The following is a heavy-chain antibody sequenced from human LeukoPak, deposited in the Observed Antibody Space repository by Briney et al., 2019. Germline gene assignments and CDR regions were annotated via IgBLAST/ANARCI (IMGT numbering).Heavy chain of an antibody. CDR3: ARVFPDWDSSGYSYYDY. D-gene: IGHD3-22*01. V-gene: IGHV3-48*01. CDR1: GFTFSFYR. Sequence: GGSLRLSCVASGFTFSFYRVNWVRQAPGKGLEWVSYISRSSSTIYYADSVKGRFTISRDNAKNALYLQVNSLRAEDTAIYYCARVFPDWDSSGYSYYDYWGQGTLVTVSS. CDR2: ISRSSSTI. J-gene: IGHJ4*02.